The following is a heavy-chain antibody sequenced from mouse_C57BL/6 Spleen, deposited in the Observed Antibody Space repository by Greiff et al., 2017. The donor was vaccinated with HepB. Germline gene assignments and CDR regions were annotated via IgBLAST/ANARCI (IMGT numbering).Heavy chain of an antibody. D-gene: IGHD1-1*01. CDR1: GYSFTGYY. Sequence: EVQLQQSGPELVKPGASVKISCKASGYSFTGYYMNWVKQSPEKSLEWIGEINPSTDGTTYNQKFKDKATLTVDKSYSTSSMQLKSLTSEDSAVYYCALTTVAHYYAMDYWGQGTSVTVSS. CDR2: INPSTDGT. V-gene: IGHV1-42*01. J-gene: IGHJ4*01. CDR3: ALTTVAHYYAMDY.